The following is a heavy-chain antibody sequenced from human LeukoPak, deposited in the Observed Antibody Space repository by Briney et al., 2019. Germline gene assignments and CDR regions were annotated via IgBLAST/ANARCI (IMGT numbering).Heavy chain of an antibody. CDR2: IIPNSGGT. CDR3: ARGPAAALFDY. Sequence: ASVKVSCKASGYTFTDYYFHWVRQAPGRGLEWMGWIIPNSGGTNCAQKFQGRVTMTRDTSISTTYMELSSLRSDDTAVYYCARGPAAALFDYWGQGTLVTVSS. D-gene: IGHD6-13*01. J-gene: IGHJ4*02. V-gene: IGHV1-2*02. CDR1: GYTFTDYY.